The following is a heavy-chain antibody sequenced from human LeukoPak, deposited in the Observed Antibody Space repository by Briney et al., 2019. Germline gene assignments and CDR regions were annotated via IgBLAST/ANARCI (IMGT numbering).Heavy chain of an antibody. CDR2: IYYSGST. CDR1: GYSISSGYY. J-gene: IGHJ6*03. Sequence: KTSETLSLTCTVSGYSISSGYYWGWIRQPPGKGLEWIGYIYYSGSTNYNPSLKSRVTISVDTSKNQFSLKLSSVTAADTAVYYCARVYSGYDSGRYYYYYYMDVWGKGTTVTISS. CDR3: ARVYSGYDSGRYYYYYYMDV. D-gene: IGHD5-12*01. V-gene: IGHV4-61*01.